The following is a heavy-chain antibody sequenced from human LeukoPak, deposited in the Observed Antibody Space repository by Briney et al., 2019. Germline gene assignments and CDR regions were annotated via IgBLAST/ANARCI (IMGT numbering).Heavy chain of an antibody. CDR1: GFTFSSYS. CDR3: ARVGDRMGKRAYYYYYMDV. CDR2: ISSSSSYI. V-gene: IGHV3-21*01. J-gene: IGHJ6*03. Sequence: GGSLRLSCAASGFTFSSYSMNWVRQAPGKGLEWVSSISSSSSYIYYADSVKGRFTISRDNAKNSLYLQMNSLRAEDTAVYYCARVGDRMGKRAYYYYYMDVWGKGTTVTVSS. D-gene: IGHD7-27*01.